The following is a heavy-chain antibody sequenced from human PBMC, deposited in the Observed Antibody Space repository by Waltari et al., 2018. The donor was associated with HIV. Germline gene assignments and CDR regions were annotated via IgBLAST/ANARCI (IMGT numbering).Heavy chain of an antibody. Sequence: QVQPVQSGAEVKKPGASVKVSCKVSGYTLTELTIHWVRQAPGKGLEWMGGFDPEDGETIYAQKFQGRVTMTEDTSTDTAYMELSSLRSEDTAVYYCATDLSGDYLFDYWGQGTLVTVSS. V-gene: IGHV1-24*01. CDR3: ATDLSGDYLFDY. CDR1: GYTLTELT. D-gene: IGHD4-17*01. J-gene: IGHJ4*02. CDR2: FDPEDGET.